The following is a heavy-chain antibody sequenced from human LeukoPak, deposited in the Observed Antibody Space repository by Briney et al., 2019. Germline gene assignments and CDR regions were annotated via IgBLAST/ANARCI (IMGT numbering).Heavy chain of an antibody. D-gene: IGHD2-21*02. CDR2: IIPIFGTA. J-gene: IGHJ4*02. CDR1: GGTFSSYA. Sequence: SVKVSCKASGGTFSSYAISWVRQAPGQGLEWMGGIIPIFGTANYAQKFQGRVTITADESTSTAYMELSSLRSEDTAVYYCARIDCGGDCYTDYWGQGTLVTVSS. V-gene: IGHV1-69*13. CDR3: ARIDCGGDCYTDY.